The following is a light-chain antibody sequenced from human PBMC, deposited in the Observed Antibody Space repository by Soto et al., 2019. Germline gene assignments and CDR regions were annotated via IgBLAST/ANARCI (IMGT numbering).Light chain of an antibody. CDR1: QSLVYSDGNTY. J-gene: IGKJ5*01. V-gene: IGKV2-30*01. CDR2: KVS. CDR3: QQVNDYPIT. Sequence: DVVMTQSPLSLPVTLGQPASISCRSSQSLVYSDGNTYLNWFQQRPGQSPRRLIYKVSNRDSGVPDRFSGSGSGTEFTLTITSLQPEDFATYHCQQVNDYPITFGQGTRLEI.